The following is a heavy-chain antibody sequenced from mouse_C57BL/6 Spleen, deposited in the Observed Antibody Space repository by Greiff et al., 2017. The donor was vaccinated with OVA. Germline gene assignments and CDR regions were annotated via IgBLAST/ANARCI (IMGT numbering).Heavy chain of an antibody. D-gene: IGHD3-3*01. V-gene: IGHV1-26*01. CDR3: ARTYLGYFDY. CDR1: GYTFTDYY. J-gene: IGHJ2*01. Sequence: VQLQQSGPELVKPGASVKISCKASGYTFTDYYMNWVKQSHGKSLEWIGDINPNNGGTSYNQKFKGKATLTVDKSSSTAYMELRSLTSEDSAVYYCARTYLGYFDYWGQGTTLTVSS. CDR2: INPNNGGT.